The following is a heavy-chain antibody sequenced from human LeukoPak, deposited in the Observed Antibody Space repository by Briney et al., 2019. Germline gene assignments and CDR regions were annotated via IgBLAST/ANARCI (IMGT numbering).Heavy chain of an antibody. D-gene: IGHD6-13*01. J-gene: IGHJ4*02. V-gene: IGHV3-30*18. CDR2: ISYDGSNK. Sequence: GRSLRLSCAASGFTFSSYGMHWVRQAPGKGLEWVAVISYDGSNKYYADSVKGRFTISRDNSKNTLYLQMNSLRAEDTAVYYCAKDPRQYSSSWFGYFDYWGQGTLVTVSS. CDR1: GFTFSSYG. CDR3: AKDPRQYSSSWFGYFDY.